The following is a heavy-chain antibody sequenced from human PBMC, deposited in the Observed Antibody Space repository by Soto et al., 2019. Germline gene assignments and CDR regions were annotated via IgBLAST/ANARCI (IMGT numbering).Heavy chain of an antibody. Sequence: GGSLRLSCAASGFTFSSYSMNWVRQAPGKGLEWVSSISSSSSYIYYADSVKGRFTISRDNAKNSLYLQMNSLRAEDTAVYYCARGNHCSSTSCYLNYYYYYGMDVWGQGTTVTVSS. CDR1: GFTFSSYS. CDR2: ISSSSSYI. J-gene: IGHJ6*02. D-gene: IGHD2-2*01. V-gene: IGHV3-21*04. CDR3: ARGNHCSSTSCYLNYYYYYGMDV.